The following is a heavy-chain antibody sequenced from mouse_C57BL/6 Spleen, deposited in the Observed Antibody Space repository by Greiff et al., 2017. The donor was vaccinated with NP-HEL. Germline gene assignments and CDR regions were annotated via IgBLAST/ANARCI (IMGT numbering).Heavy chain of an antibody. Sequence: QVQLKESGPGLVQPSQSLSITCTVSGFSLTSYGVHWVRQSPGKGLEWLGVIWSGGSTDYNAAFISRLSISKDNSKSQVFFKMNSLQADDTAIYYCASPPYYGKTWFAYWGQGTLVTVSA. D-gene: IGHD2-10*01. J-gene: IGHJ3*01. CDR3: ASPPYYGKTWFAY. V-gene: IGHV2-2*01. CDR2: IWSGGST. CDR1: GFSLTSYG.